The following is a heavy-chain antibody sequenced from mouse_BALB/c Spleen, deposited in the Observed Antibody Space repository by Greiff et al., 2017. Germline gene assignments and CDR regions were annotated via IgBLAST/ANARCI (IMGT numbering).Heavy chain of an antibody. J-gene: IGHJ3*01. V-gene: IGHV5-9-3*01. D-gene: IGHD2-1*01. CDR1: GFTFSSYA. Sequence: EVQGVESGGGLVKPGGSLKLSCAASGFTFSSYAMSWVRQTPEKRLEWVATISSGGSYTYYPDSVKGRFTISRDNAKNTLYLQMSSLRSEDTAMYYCTRDNGNPYAYWGQGTLVTVSA. CDR2: ISSGGSYT. CDR3: TRDNGNPYAY.